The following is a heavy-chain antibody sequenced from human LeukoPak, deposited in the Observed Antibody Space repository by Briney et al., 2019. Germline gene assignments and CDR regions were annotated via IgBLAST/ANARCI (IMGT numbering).Heavy chain of an antibody. CDR3: ARGNSVITGTEFDY. CDR2: TYYRSKWYN. V-gene: IGHV6-1*01. J-gene: IGHJ4*02. CDR1: GDSVSSNSVA. D-gene: IGHD1-20*01. Sequence: SQTLSLTCAISGDSVSSNSVAWTWIRQSPSRGLEWRGRTYYRSKWYNDYALSVKSRITINPDTSKNQFSLQLNSVTPEDTAVYYCARGNSVITGTEFDYWGQGTLVTVSS.